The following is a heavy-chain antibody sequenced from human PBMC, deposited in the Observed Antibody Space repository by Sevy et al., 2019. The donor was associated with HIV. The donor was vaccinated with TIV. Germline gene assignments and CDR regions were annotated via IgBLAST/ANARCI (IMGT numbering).Heavy chain of an antibody. Sequence: GGSLRLSCKTSGFTFSTYAMHWVRQAPGKGLEWVASISRTPATTYYADSVRDRFTISRDNAKNSLDLEMNSLRDEDTAVYYCAREAYYYDSREANWFDPWGQGTLVTVSS. CDR2: ISRTPATT. V-gene: IGHV3-48*02. J-gene: IGHJ5*02. D-gene: IGHD3-22*01. CDR1: GFTFSTYA. CDR3: AREAYYYDSREANWFDP.